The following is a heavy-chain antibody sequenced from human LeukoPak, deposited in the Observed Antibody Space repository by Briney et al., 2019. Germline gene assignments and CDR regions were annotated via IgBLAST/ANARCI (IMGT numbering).Heavy chain of an antibody. D-gene: IGHD6-19*01. Sequence: GGSLRLSCAASGFTFKNYAMTWVRQAPGKGLEWVSSISGSGGSTFYADSVKGRFTISRDNSENTLYLQMNSLRAEDTAVYYCAKGALSSGWYLCPFDYWGQGTLVTISS. CDR3: AKGALSSGWYLCPFDY. J-gene: IGHJ4*02. V-gene: IGHV3-23*01. CDR2: ISGSGGST. CDR1: GFTFKNYA.